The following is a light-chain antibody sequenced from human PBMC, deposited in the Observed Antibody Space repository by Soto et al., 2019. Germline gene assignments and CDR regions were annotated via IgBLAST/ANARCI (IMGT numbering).Light chain of an antibody. CDR2: GAS. Sequence: EIVMTQSQVTLSASPGERATLSCRASQTVSTNLAWYQQRPGQAPRLLIYGASTRVTGIPPRFSGSGSGTDFTLTISSLQSEDFAVEFCRQYTNWAQNVGQGTKLEIK. J-gene: IGKJ2*01. CDR1: QTVSTN. V-gene: IGKV3-15*01. CDR3: RQYTNWAQN.